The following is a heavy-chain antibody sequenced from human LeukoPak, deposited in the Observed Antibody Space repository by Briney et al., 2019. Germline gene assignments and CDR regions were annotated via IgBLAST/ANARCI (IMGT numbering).Heavy chain of an antibody. V-gene: IGHV3-7*01. CDR2: INQDGSNK. D-gene: IGHD6-19*01. CDR1: GFSFSNHY. Sequence: GGSLRLSCAASGFSFSNHYMRWIRQAPGKGLEWVANINQDGSNKWHLGSVKGRFTVSRDNARNALYLQMNSLRVEDTAVYYCTRVIVAVPGYFDYFDFWGQGALVTVSS. CDR3: TRVIVAVPGYFDYFDF. J-gene: IGHJ4*02.